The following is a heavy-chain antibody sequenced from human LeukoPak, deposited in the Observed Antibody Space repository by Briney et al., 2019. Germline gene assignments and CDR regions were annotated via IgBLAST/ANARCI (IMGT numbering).Heavy chain of an antibody. D-gene: IGHD1-26*01. J-gene: IGHJ4*02. V-gene: IGHV4-59*01. CDR3: ARQGSGNYLSPVNY. CDR1: GGSISSDY. CDR2: FYYSGTT. Sequence: SETLSLTCSVSGGSISSDYWSWIRQPPGKGLEWIGFFYYSGTTNYNPSLKSRVATSVDTSKNQFSLKLSSVTAADTAVYYCARQGSGNYLSPVNYWGQGTLVTVSS.